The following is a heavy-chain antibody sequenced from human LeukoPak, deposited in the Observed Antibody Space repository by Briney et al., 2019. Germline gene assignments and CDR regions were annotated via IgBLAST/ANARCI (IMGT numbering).Heavy chain of an antibody. CDR2: IKEDGSDK. CDR1: GFTFSNYA. D-gene: IGHD5-18*01. V-gene: IGHV3-7*01. Sequence: GGSLRLSCAASGFTFSNYAMHWVRQAPGKGLEWVANIKEDGSDKNYVDSMKGRFTISRDNAKNSLYLQMNSLRAEDTAVYYCARDAAYGYDRFDYWGQGTQVTVSS. J-gene: IGHJ4*02. CDR3: ARDAAYGYDRFDY.